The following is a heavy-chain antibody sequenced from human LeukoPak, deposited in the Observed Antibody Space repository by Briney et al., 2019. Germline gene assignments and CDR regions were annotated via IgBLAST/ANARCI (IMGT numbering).Heavy chain of an antibody. CDR3: ARVGQVEAANSRGNYYFMDV. D-gene: IGHD5-24*01. Sequence: PSETLSLTCTVSGGSISSYYWSWIRQPPGKGLEWIGYIYYSGSTYYTPPLKSRVTMSVDTSENQFSLRLNSVTAADTAVYCCARVGQVEAANSRGNYYFMDVWGQGTTVTVSS. CDR2: IYYSGST. V-gene: IGHV4-59*08. CDR1: GGSISSYY. J-gene: IGHJ6*02.